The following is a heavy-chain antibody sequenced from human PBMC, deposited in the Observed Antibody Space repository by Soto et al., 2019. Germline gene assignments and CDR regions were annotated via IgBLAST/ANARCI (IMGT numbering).Heavy chain of an antibody. CDR2: ISGGGDST. Sequence: GGSLRLSCAASGVFFSNYHMTWVRQSPGKGLQWVAAISGGGDSTYYADSVKGRFTISRDNSENTLWLQMNSLRAGDTAVYYCVKYGGAAARPTFYYGLDVWGQGTTVTVSS. D-gene: IGHD6-6*01. CDR1: GVFFSNYH. V-gene: IGHV3-23*01. CDR3: VKYGGAAARPTFYYGLDV. J-gene: IGHJ6*02.